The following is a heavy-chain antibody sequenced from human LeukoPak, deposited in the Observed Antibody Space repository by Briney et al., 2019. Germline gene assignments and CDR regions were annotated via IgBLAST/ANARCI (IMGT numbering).Heavy chain of an antibody. Sequence: SETLSLTCTVSGGSISSYYWSWIRQPPGKGLEWIGYIYYSGSTNYNPSLKSRVTISVDTSKNQFSLKLSSVTAADTAVYYCASSPVVVTAVPFDYWGQGTLVTVSS. CDR3: ASSPVVVTAVPFDY. J-gene: IGHJ4*02. D-gene: IGHD2-21*02. V-gene: IGHV4-59*01. CDR2: IYYSGST. CDR1: GGSISSYY.